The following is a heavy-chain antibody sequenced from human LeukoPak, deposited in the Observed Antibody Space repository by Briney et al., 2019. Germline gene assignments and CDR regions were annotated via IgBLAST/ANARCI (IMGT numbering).Heavy chain of an antibody. CDR2: IYYSGST. D-gene: IGHD6-13*01. Sequence: PSETLSLTCTVSGGSISSSSYYWGWIRQPPGKGLEWIGSIYYSGSTYYNPSLKSRVTISVDTSKNQFSLKLSSVTAADTAVYYCARHLGVYSSSYHWFDPWGQGTLVTVSS. J-gene: IGHJ5*02. CDR1: GGSISSSSYY. V-gene: IGHV4-39*01. CDR3: ARHLGVYSSSYHWFDP.